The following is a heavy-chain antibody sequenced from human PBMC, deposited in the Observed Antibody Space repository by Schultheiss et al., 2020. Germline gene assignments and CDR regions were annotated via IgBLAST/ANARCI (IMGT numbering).Heavy chain of an antibody. CDR2: IYYSGST. D-gene: IGHD4-11*01. CDR3: ARDAITTLGFYGMDV. Sequence: SETLSLTCTVSGGSISSGDYYWSWIRQPPGKGLEWIGYIYYSGSTYYNPSLKSRVTISVDTSKNQLSLKLSSVTAADTAVYYCARDAITTLGFYGMDVWGQGTTVTVSS. CDR1: GGSISSGDYY. J-gene: IGHJ6*02. V-gene: IGHV4-30-4*01.